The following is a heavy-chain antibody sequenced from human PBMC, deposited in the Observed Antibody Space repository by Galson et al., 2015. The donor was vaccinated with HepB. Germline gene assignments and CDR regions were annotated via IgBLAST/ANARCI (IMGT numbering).Heavy chain of an antibody. CDR2: ISSSSSYI. CDR3: AREQGYYDSSGLDV. V-gene: IGHV3-21*01. J-gene: IGHJ6*02. CDR1: GFTFSSYS. Sequence: SLRLSCAASGFTFSSYSMNWVRQAPGKGLEWVSSISSSSSYIYYADSVKGRFTISRDNAKNSLYLQMNSLRAEDTAVYYCAREQGYYDSSGLDVWGQGTTVTASS. D-gene: IGHD3-22*01.